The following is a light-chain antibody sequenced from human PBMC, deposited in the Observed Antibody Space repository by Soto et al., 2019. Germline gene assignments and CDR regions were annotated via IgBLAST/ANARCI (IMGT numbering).Light chain of an antibody. CDR3: QQYDGN. CDR2: DAS. CDR1: QNLNRW. J-gene: IGKJ3*01. Sequence: DIQMTQSPSTLAASVGDRVTITCRASQNLNRWLAWYQQKPGKAPKVLIYDASTLQSGVPSRFSGSGSGTEFTLTITSLQPDDFATYYCQQYDGNFGPGTKVDFK. V-gene: IGKV1-5*01.